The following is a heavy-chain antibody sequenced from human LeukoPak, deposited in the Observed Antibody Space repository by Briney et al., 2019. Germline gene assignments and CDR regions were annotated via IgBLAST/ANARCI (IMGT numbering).Heavy chain of an antibody. Sequence: SETLSLTCAVYGGSFSGYYWSWIRKSRGKGLECIGEINYSGSTNYNPSLKRRVNISVEKSKNQFSLKLSSVTAADTAVYYCAREGTMVRGVFEPGAFDIWGQGTMVTVSS. CDR1: GGSFSGYY. CDR3: AREGTMVRGVFEPGAFDI. J-gene: IGHJ3*02. D-gene: IGHD3-10*01. V-gene: IGHV4-34*01. CDR2: INYSGST.